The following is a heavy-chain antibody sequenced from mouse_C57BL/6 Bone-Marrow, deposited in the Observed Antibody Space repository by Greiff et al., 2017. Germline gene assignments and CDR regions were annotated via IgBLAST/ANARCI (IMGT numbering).Heavy chain of an antibody. CDR3: ARDPGYGNYWYFDV. V-gene: IGHV3-4*01. Sequence: EVKLEESGPALVKPSQSVSLSCTVTGYSITNGNHSWNWIRQVSGSKLEWIGYISSSGSTDSNPSLNSRISITRDTSKNQLFLQLNSVTTEDIATYYCARDPGYGNYWYFDVWGTGTTVTVAS. CDR2: ISSSGST. D-gene: IGHD2-10*02. J-gene: IGHJ1*03. CDR1: GYSITNGNHS.